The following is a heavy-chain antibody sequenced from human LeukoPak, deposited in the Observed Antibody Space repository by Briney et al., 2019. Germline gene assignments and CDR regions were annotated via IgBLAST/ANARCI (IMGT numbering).Heavy chain of an antibody. CDR1: GGSFSGYY. CDR3: ARDARYYDFWSGSPYGMDV. CDR2: INHSGSA. J-gene: IGHJ6*02. D-gene: IGHD3-3*01. Sequence: LETLSLTCAVYGGSFSGYYWSWIRQPPGKGLEWIGEINHSGSANYNPSLKSRVTISVDTSKNQFSLKLSSVTAADTAVYYCARDARYYDFWSGSPYGMDVWGQGTTVTVSS. V-gene: IGHV4-34*01.